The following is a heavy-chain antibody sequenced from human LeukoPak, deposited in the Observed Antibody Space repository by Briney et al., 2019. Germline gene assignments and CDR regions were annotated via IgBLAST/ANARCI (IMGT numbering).Heavy chain of an antibody. Sequence: GGSLRLSCAASGFTFSSYSMNWVRQAPGKGLEWVSYISSSSSTIYYADSVKGRFTISRDNAKNSLYLQMNSLRAEDTAVYYCARDLAATVVGSNSFDYWGQGTLVTVSS. V-gene: IGHV3-48*04. CDR2: ISSSSSTI. CDR1: GFTFSSYS. CDR3: ARDLAATVVGSNSFDY. D-gene: IGHD4-23*01. J-gene: IGHJ4*02.